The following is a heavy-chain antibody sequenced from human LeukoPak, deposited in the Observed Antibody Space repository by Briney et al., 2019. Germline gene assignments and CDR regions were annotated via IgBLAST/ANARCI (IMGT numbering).Heavy chain of an antibody. Sequence: GGSLRLSCAASGFTFSAYWMNWVRQAPGKGLEWVAVTSSDLNVKLYADSVKGRFTISRDNSRSTLYLQMNSLRPEDTAIYYCAREGYYGSGSPPSLYFDYWGQGTLVTVSS. CDR3: AREGYYGSGSPPSLYFDY. J-gene: IGHJ4*02. V-gene: IGHV3-30*03. CDR1: GFTFSAYW. D-gene: IGHD3-10*01. CDR2: TSSDLNVK.